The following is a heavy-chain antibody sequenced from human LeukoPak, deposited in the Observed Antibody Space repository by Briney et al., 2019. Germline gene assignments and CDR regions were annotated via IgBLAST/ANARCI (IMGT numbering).Heavy chain of an antibody. CDR3: ATDSGSMRDHAFDI. J-gene: IGHJ3*02. CDR1: GYTLTELS. D-gene: IGHD1-26*01. CDR2: FDPEDGET. Sequence: ASVKVSCKVSGYTLTELSMHWVRQAPGKGLEWMGGFDPEDGETIYAQKFQGRVTMTEDTSTDTAYMELSSLRSEDTAVYYCATDSGSMRDHAFDIWGQGTIVTVSS. V-gene: IGHV1-24*01.